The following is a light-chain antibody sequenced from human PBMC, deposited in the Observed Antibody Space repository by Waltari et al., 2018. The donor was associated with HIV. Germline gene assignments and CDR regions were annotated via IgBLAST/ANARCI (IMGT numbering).Light chain of an antibody. J-gene: IGLJ3*02. CDR2: EVT. Sequence: QSALTQPASVSGSAGQSITVSCTGTSSDVGTYDLVSWYQQHPGKAPKLMIYEVTKRPSGVSNRFSGSKSGNTASLTVSGLQADDEAEYYCCSYRGSNTWVFGGGTKVTVL. CDR3: CSYRGSNTWV. CDR1: SSDVGTYDL. V-gene: IGLV2-23*02.